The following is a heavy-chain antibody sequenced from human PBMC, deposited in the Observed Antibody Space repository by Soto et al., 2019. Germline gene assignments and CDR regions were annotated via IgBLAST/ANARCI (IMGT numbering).Heavy chain of an antibody. CDR2: ISGYSGNA. V-gene: IGHV1-18*04. Sequence: QVQVMQSGAEVKKPGDSVKVSCKTSGYIFSDYGINWVRQAPGHGLEWLGWISGYSGNANLAQKCQGRVTMTTDKATRTAYMELRRLRSDDTAVYYCAKRTSGTTWGESDYWGQGTLVTVSS. D-gene: IGHD4-17*01. J-gene: IGHJ4*02. CDR1: GYIFSDYG. CDR3: AKRTSGTTWGESDY.